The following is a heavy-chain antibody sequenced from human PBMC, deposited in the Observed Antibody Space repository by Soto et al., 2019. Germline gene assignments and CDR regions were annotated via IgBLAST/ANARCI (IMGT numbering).Heavy chain of an antibody. V-gene: IGHV3-9*01. CDR3: AKGGPDGFCSGGRCYFDY. CDR2: ISWNSNII. CDR1: GFTFDDYA. J-gene: IGHJ4*02. Sequence: EVQLVESGGGLVQPGRSLRLSCAASGFTFDDYAMHWVRRVPGKGLEWVSSISWNSNIIGYADSVKGRFTISRDNAKNSLYLQMNSLLRDDTALYYCAKGGPDGFCSGGRCYFDYWGQGTLVTVSS. D-gene: IGHD2-15*01.